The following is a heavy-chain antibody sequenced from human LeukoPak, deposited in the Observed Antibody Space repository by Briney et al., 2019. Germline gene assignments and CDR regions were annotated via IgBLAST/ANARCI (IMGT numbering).Heavy chain of an antibody. J-gene: IGHJ4*02. CDR2: IYHSGST. Sequence: PSETLSLTCTVSGYSIGSGYYWGWIRQPPGQGLEWIGSIYHSGSTYYNPSLKSRVTISVDTSKNQFSLKLSSVTAADTAVYYCARQGIAVAGTDYWGQGTLVTVSS. V-gene: IGHV4-38-2*02. CDR1: GYSIGSGYY. CDR3: ARQGIAVAGTDY. D-gene: IGHD6-19*01.